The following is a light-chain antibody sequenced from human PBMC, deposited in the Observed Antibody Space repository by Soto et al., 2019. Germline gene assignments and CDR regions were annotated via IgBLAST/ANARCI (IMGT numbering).Light chain of an antibody. V-gene: IGLV2-8*01. CDR2: EVS. CDR1: SSDVGGYNY. CDR3: SSYAGSNNYV. J-gene: IGLJ1*01. Sequence: QSALTQPPSASGSPGQSVTISCTGTSSDVGGYNYVFWYQQHPGKAPKLMIYEVSNRPSGVPDRFSGSKSGNTASLTVSGLQAEDEADYYCSSYAGSNNYVFGTGTKVTVL.